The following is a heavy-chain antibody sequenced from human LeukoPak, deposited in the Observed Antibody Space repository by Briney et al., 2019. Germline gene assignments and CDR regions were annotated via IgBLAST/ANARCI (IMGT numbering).Heavy chain of an antibody. Sequence: GASVKVSCKASGYTFSGYYMHWVRQAPGQGLEWMGWINPNSGGTYYAQKFQGRVTMTRDTSISTAYMELSRLRSDDTAVYYCALWDYYDSSGYYSDWGQGTLVTVSS. CDR2: INPNSGGT. CDR3: ALWDYYDSSGYYSD. CDR1: GYTFSGYY. V-gene: IGHV1-2*02. J-gene: IGHJ4*02. D-gene: IGHD3-22*01.